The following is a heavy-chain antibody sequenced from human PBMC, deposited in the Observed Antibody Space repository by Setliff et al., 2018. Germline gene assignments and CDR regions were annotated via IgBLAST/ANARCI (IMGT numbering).Heavy chain of an antibody. CDR1: GFSYSHCW. J-gene: IGHJ4*02. D-gene: IGHD3-10*01. CDR2: INPHASEK. Sequence: GGSLRLSCTASGFSYSHCWVSWVRQAPGKGLEWLASINPHASEKYYADSVKGRFTISRDISTNTLFLEIDSLRSEDTGLYYCFGAGTCSYWGQGTLVTVSS. CDR3: FGAGTCSY. V-gene: IGHV3-7*01.